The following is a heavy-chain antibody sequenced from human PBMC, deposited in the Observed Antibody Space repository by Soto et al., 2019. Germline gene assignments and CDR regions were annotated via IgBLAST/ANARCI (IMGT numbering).Heavy chain of an antibody. D-gene: IGHD2-15*01. CDR1: GGSISSHY. CDR3: ARDSGPWAGRYCSGGSCPPGWYFDL. CDR2: IYYSVRA. Sequence: QVQLQESGPGLVKSSETLSLTCSVSGGSISSHYWSWIRQPPGKRLEWIGYIYYSVRANYNSSLKSRVTISVDTSKNQFSLKMTSVTAADTAVYYCARDSGPWAGRYCSGGSCPPGWYFDLWGRGTLVTVSS. J-gene: IGHJ2*01. V-gene: IGHV4-59*11.